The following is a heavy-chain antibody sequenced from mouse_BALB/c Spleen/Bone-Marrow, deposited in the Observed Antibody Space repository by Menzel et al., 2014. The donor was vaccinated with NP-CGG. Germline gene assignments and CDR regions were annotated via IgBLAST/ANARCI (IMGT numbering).Heavy chain of an antibody. Sequence: VQLQQSGPELVKPRASVRISCKASGYSFTGYFMNWVMQSHGKSLEWIGRINPYNGDTFYNQKFKGKATLTVDKSSSTAHMELRSLASEDSAVYYCARGGLLRAMDYWGQGTSVTVSS. CDR1: GYSFTGYF. CDR2: INPYNGDT. CDR3: ARGGLLRAMDY. D-gene: IGHD2-3*01. V-gene: IGHV1-20*02. J-gene: IGHJ4*01.